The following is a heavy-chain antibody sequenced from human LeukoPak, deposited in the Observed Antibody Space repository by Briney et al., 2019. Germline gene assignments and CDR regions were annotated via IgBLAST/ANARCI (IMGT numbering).Heavy chain of an antibody. CDR1: GFTASSNY. V-gene: IGHV3-53*04. D-gene: IGHD2-8*01. CDR3: AREVMAKRRAFDI. J-gene: IGHJ3*02. CDR2: IYSDDRT. Sequence: PGGSLRLSCAASGFTASSNYMSWVRQAPGKGLAWVSVIYSDDRTYYADSVKGRFTISRHTSKKTLYLQMNSLRAEDTAVYYCAREVMAKRRAFDIWGQGTVVTVSS.